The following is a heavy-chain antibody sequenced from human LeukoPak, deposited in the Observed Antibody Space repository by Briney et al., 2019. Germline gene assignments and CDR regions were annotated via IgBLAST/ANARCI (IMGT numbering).Heavy chain of an antibody. CDR1: GFTLSSFW. D-gene: IGHD3-10*01. CDR2: INSDGSST. CDR3: ARDLLVRGVRIDP. V-gene: IGHV3-74*01. Sequence: GGSLRLSCVASGFTLSSFWMHWVRQAPGKGLVWVSRINSDGSSTTYADSVKGRFTISRDNAKNTLYLQMNSLRAEDTAVYYCARDLLVRGVRIDPWGQGTLVTVSS. J-gene: IGHJ5*02.